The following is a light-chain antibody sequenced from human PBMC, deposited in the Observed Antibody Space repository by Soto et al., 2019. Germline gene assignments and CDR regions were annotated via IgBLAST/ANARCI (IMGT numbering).Light chain of an antibody. Sequence: DIQMTQSLSSLSASVGDTVTITCRASQSISNSLSWYQQKQGKAPKFLIYVASTLQRGVPSRFSGSGSGTDFTLTISSLQPEDVATYYCPQTFKPPYTFGQGTKLES. J-gene: IGKJ2*01. CDR1: QSISNS. CDR3: PQTFKPPYT. CDR2: VAS. V-gene: IGKV1-39*01.